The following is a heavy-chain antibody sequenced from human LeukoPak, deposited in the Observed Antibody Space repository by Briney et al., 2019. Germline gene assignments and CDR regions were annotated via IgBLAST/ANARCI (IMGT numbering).Heavy chain of an antibody. Sequence: GGSLRLSCTASGFTFSDYYMSWLRQAPGKGLEWVSYISSSSYTNYADSVKGRFTISRDNAKNSLYLQMNSLRAEDTAVYYCARFPRYFDWPEAGYFDYWGQGTLVTVSS. D-gene: IGHD3-9*01. J-gene: IGHJ4*02. CDR1: GFTFSDYY. CDR3: ARFPRYFDWPEAGYFDY. V-gene: IGHV3-11*06. CDR2: ISSSSYT.